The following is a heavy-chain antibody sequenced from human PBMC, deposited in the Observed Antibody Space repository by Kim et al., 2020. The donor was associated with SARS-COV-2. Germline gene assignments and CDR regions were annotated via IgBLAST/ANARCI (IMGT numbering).Heavy chain of an antibody. CDR3: VRENFWYFDV. CDR2: ISFSGTTI. V-gene: IGHV3-48*04. Sequence: GGSLRLSCAASGFTFSRYSMNWVRRAPGKGLEWVAHISFSGTTIYYADSMKGRLTVSRDNAKNSLFLQMNSLRADDTAMYYCVRENFWYFDVWGRGTLVTVSS. D-gene: IGHD1-7*01. CDR1: GFTFSRYS. J-gene: IGHJ2*01.